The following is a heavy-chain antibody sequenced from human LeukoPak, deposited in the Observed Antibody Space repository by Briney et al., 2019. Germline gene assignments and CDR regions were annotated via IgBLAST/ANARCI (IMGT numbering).Heavy chain of an antibody. J-gene: IGHJ6*02. V-gene: IGHV4-59*01. CDR3: ARVSYYYGMDV. CDR2: IYYSGST. CDR1: GGSISSYY. Sequence: SETLSLTCTVSGGSISSYYWSWIRQPPGKGLEWIGYIYYSGSTNYNPSLKSRVTISVDTSKNQFSLKLSSVTAADTAVYYCARVSYYYGMDVWGQGTTVTVSS.